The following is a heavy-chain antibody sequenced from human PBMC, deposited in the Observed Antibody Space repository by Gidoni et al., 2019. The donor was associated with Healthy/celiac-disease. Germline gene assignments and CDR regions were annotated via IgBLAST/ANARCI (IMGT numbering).Heavy chain of an antibody. J-gene: IGHJ4*02. D-gene: IGHD3-10*01. V-gene: IGHV4-39*07. CDR1: GGSISSSSYY. Sequence: QLQLQASGPGLVKTSETLSLTCTVSGGSISSSSYYWGWFRQPPGKGLEWIGSIYYSGSTYYTPSLKSRVTISVDTSKNQFSLKLSSVTAADTAVYYCAREVVRGVIIDYWGQGTLVTVSS. CDR2: IYYSGST. CDR3: AREVVRGVIIDY.